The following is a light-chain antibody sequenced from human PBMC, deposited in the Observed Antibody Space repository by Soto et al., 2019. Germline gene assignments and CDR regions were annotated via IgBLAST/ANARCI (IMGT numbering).Light chain of an antibody. CDR3: SSYTSSSTL. CDR1: SSDVGGYNY. Sequence: QSALTQPASVSGSPGQSITISCTGTSSDVGGYNYVSWYQQHPGKAPKLMIYDVSIRPSGVSNRFSGSKSGNTASLTISGLQAEDEADYYCSSYTSSSTLFGTGTKLTVL. V-gene: IGLV2-14*01. J-gene: IGLJ1*01. CDR2: DVS.